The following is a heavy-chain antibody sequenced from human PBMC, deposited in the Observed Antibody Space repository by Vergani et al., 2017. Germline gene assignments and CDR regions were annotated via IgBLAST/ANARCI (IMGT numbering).Heavy chain of an antibody. D-gene: IGHD1-1*01. CDR3: ARWGNEKRLDS. Sequence: EVQLVESGGGLAQPGGSLRLSCAASGFTFSSYWMHWVRQAPGKGLVWVSRINRDGSTTSYADSVKGRFTISRDNAKNTLYLQMNSLRVEDTAIYYCARWGNEKRLDSWGQGTLVTVSS. J-gene: IGHJ5*01. CDR1: GFTFSSYW. CDR2: INRDGSTT. V-gene: IGHV3-74*01.